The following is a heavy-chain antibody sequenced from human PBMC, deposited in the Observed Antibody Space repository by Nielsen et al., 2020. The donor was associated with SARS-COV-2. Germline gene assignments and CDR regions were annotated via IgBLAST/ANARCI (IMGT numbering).Heavy chain of an antibody. J-gene: IGHJ6*03. D-gene: IGHD2-2*01. V-gene: IGHV4-4*02. CDR3: ARGDLVVVPSPILGLGPFFYYFYLDV. Sequence: SETLSLTCAVSGGSVSSNDWWTWVRQSPGKGLEWIGEVSHSGSITYNPSLTSRVTLSMDKSKRQFSLRLTSVSAADTAVYFCARGDLVVVPSPILGLGPFFYYFYLDVWGKGTTVIVSS. CDR2: VSHSGSI. CDR1: GGSVSSNDW.